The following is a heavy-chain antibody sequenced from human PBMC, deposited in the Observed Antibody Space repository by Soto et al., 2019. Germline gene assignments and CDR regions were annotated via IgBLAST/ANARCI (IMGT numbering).Heavy chain of an antibody. Sequence: QVQLQESGPGLVKPSETLSLTCTVSGGSISSYFWSWIRQPPGKGLEWIGYIYYSGSTNYNPSLKSRVTISVDTSKNQFALKVRSVTAADTAVYYCARSTGTAYHDYWGQGTLVTVSS. CDR1: GGSISSYF. V-gene: IGHV4-59*01. CDR3: ARSTGTAYHDY. D-gene: IGHD1-1*01. CDR2: IYYSGST. J-gene: IGHJ4*02.